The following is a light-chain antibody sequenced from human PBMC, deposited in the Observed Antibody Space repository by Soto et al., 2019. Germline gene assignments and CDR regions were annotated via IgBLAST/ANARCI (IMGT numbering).Light chain of an antibody. V-gene: IGLV2-8*01. J-gene: IGLJ2*01. CDR2: EVI. CDR1: SSDVGGYNY. Sequence: QSALTQPPSASGSPGQSVTISCTGTSSDVGGYNYVSWFQQHPGKAPKLMIYEVIKRPSGVPDRFSGSKSGNAAYLTVSGLQAEDEGDYYCSSYAGSNNLLFGGGTKVTVL. CDR3: SSYAGSNNLL.